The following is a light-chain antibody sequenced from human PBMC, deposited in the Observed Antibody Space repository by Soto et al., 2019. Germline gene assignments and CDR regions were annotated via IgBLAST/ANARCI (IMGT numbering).Light chain of an antibody. CDR1: QSVSSY. Sequence: DIVLTQSPGTLSLSPGERATLSCRASQSVSSYLAWYQQKPGQAPRLLIYDASTRATGISARFSGSGSGTDFTLTISSLEPEDFAVYYCQKRSNWPVTFGQGTKVDI. J-gene: IGKJ1*01. CDR3: QKRSNWPVT. CDR2: DAS. V-gene: IGKV3-11*01.